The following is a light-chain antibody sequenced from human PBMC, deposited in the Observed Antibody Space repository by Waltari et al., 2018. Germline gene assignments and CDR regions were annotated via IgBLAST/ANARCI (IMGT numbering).Light chain of an antibody. CDR3: QQRYNWPLT. CDR1: PSVSNP. CDR2: DTS. Sequence: EIVLTQSPATLSLSPGERATLPCRAGPSVSNPLAWYQQRPGQSPRLLIYDTSYRAPGIPGRFSGSGSGADFTLTISGLEPEDFAVYYCQQRYNWPLTFGGGTRVEV. V-gene: IGKV3-11*01. J-gene: IGKJ4*01.